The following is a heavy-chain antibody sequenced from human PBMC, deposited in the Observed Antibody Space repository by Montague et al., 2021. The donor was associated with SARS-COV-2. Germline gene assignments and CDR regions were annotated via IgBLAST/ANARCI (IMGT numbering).Heavy chain of an antibody. D-gene: IGHD3-3*01. V-gene: IGHV4-31*03. CDR2: IYYSGST. CDR3: ARADSITICGVVGWFDS. J-gene: IGHJ5*01. Sequence: TLSLTCTVSGGSISSGGYYWSWIRQPPGKGLEWIGYIYYSGSTYYNPSLKSRVTISVDTSKNQFSLKLSSVTAADTAVYYCARADSITICGVVGWFDSWGQGTLVTVSS. CDR1: GGSISSGGYY.